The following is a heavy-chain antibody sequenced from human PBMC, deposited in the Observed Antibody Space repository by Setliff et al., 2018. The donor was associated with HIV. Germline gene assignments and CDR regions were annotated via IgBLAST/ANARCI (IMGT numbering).Heavy chain of an antibody. D-gene: IGHD7-27*01. J-gene: IGHJ5*02. Sequence: PSETLSLTCSVSGGSISSYYWSWIRQPPGKGLEWIGYIYYTGSTNYNPSLKSRVTISVDTSKNQFSLKLNSVTAADTAVYYCARSNWGRGNWFDPWGQGTPVTVSS. CDR3: ARSNWGRGNWFDP. CDR2: IYYTGST. V-gene: IGHV4-59*01. CDR1: GGSISSYY.